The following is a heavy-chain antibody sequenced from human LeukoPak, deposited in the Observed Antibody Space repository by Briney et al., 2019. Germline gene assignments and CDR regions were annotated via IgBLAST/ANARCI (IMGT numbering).Heavy chain of an antibody. CDR2: IYATGST. CDR3: ARHGSVRSPLGP. D-gene: IGHD3-10*01. CDR1: GGSISSYY. V-gene: IGHV4-4*09. J-gene: IGHJ5*02. Sequence: PSETLSLTCTVSGGSISSYYWSWIRQPPGKGLEWIGYIYATGSTNYNPSLKSRVTISVDTSKNQFSLNLRSVTAADAAVYYCARHGSVRSPLGPWGQGTLVTVSS.